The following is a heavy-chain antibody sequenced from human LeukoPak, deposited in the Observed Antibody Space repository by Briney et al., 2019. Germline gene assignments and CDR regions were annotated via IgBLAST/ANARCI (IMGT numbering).Heavy chain of an antibody. CDR3: ARGTGWPQFDY. CDR1: GDSVSRDSIA. Sequence: SQTLSLTCAISGDSVSRDSIAWNWIKQSPSRGLEWLGRTYYKSAWYNDYAVSVKGRIIINPDTSKNQFSLQLNSVTPEDTAVYYCARGTGWPQFDYWGQGTLVTVSS. CDR2: TYYKSAWYN. D-gene: IGHD6-19*01. V-gene: IGHV6-1*01. J-gene: IGHJ4*02.